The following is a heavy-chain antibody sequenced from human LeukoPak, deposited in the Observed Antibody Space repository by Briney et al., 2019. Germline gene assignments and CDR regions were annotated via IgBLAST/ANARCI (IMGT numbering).Heavy chain of an antibody. CDR1: GFTFDDYG. CDR3: AGVAYSAYDYPTLLPPFDY. D-gene: IGHD5-12*01. CDR2: INWSDGST. V-gene: IGHV3-20*04. J-gene: IGHJ4*02. Sequence: TGGSLRLSCAASGFTFDDYGMSWVRQAPGKGLEWVSVINWSDGSTAYADSVKGRFTISRDNAKNSLYLQMNSVRAEDTSLYSCAGVAYSAYDYPTLLPPFDYWGQGTLVTVSS.